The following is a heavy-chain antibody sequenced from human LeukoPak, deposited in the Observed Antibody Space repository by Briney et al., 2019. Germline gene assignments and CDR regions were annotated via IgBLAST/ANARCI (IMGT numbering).Heavy chain of an antibody. CDR2: VSHTGTSI. J-gene: IGHJ4*02. CDR1: GFTFSTYA. CDR3: AKEEERFAAWGYFDS. V-gene: IGHV3-23*01. D-gene: IGHD3-16*01. Sequence: GGSLRLSCAAPGFTFSTYAMTWVRQAPGKGPEWVSTVSHTGTSIFYADSVKGRFTVSRDNSRNTLFLDMNSLRAEDTALYFCAKEEERFAAWGYFDSWGQGSLVTVSS.